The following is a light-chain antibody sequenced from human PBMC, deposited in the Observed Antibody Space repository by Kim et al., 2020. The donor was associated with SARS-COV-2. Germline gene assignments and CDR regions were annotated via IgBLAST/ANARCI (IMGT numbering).Light chain of an antibody. Sequence: EIVMTQSPATLSVSPGEGVTLSCRASQSISTNLGWYQRKPGQAPRLLIYTASTRATGIPARFSGSGSGTEFTLTISSLQSEDFAVYCCQQYYDWPWTFGQGTKVDIK. CDR2: TAS. CDR3: QQYYDWPWT. CDR1: QSISTN. V-gene: IGKV3-15*01. J-gene: IGKJ1*01.